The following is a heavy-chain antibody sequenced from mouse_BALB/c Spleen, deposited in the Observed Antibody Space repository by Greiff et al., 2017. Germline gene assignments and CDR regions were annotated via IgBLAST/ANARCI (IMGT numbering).Heavy chain of an antibody. Sequence: VQLQQSGAELVRPGVSVKISCKGSGYTFTDYAMHWVKQSHAKSLEWIGVISTYYGDASYNQKFKGKATMTVDKSSSTAYMELARLTSEDSAIYYCARGGLREGAMDYWGQGTSVTVSS. CDR3: ARGGLREGAMDY. V-gene: IGHV1S137*01. J-gene: IGHJ4*01. D-gene: IGHD1-1*01. CDR1: GYTFTDYA. CDR2: ISTYYGDA.